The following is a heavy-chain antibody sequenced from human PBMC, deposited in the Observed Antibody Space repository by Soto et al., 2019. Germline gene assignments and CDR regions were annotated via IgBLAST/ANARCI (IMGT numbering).Heavy chain of an antibody. D-gene: IGHD2-2*01. CDR2: ITGNSDHI. Sequence: GGSLRLSCAASGFTFSSYSMNWVRQAPGKGLEWGSSITGNSDHIHYADSVQGRFTFSRDNAKNSLYLQMNSLRAEDTAVYYCARGLVPAAFDYWGQGTLVTVSS. CDR3: ARGLVPAAFDY. CDR1: GFTFSSYS. V-gene: IGHV3-21*01. J-gene: IGHJ4*02.